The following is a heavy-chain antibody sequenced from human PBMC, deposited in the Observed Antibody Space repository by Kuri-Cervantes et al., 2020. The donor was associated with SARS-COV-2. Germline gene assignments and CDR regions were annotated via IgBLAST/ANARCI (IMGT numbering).Heavy chain of an antibody. CDR1: GYTFTSYD. CDR3: AREDYSSGYSAY. D-gene: IGHD3-22*01. Sequence: ASAKVSCKASGYTFTSYDINWVRQATGQGLEWMGWIKTNTGNPTYAQGFTGRFVFSLATSVSTAYLQFSSLTDEDTAVYYCAREDYSSGYSAYWGQGTLVTVSS. V-gene: IGHV7-4-1*02. J-gene: IGHJ4*02. CDR2: IKTNTGNP.